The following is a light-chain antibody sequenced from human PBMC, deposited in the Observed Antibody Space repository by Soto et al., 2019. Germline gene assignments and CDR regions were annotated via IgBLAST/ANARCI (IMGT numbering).Light chain of an antibody. CDR3: SSYTSTTTVV. J-gene: IGLJ2*01. Sequence: QSALTQPASVSGSPGQSITISCTGTSRDVGSYNYVSWYQQHPGKAPKVMIYEVSNRPSGVSNRFSGSKSGNTASLTISGPQAEDEADYYCSSYTSTTTVVFGGGTKLTVL. CDR2: EVS. V-gene: IGLV2-14*01. CDR1: SRDVGSYNY.